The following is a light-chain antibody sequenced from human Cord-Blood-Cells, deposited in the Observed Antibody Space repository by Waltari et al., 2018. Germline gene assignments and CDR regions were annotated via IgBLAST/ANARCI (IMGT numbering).Light chain of an antibody. Sequence: QSALTQPASVSGSPGQSITISCTGTSSDVGGYHYVSWYQQHPGKAPKLMIYDVSNRPSGVSNRFSGSKSGNTSSLTISVLQAEDEAEYYCSSYTSSSTLVFGGGTKLTVL. J-gene: IGLJ3*02. CDR2: DVS. CDR1: SSDVGGYHY. V-gene: IGLV2-14*03. CDR3: SSYTSSSTLV.